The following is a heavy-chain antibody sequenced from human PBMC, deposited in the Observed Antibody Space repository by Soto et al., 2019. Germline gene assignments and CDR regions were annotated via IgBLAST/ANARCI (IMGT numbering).Heavy chain of an antibody. D-gene: IGHD3-10*01. CDR3: ASGYYGSGFYYGMDV. V-gene: IGHV1-69*12. CDR2: IIPIFGTA. J-gene: IGHJ6*02. CDR1: GGTFNSYA. Sequence: QVQLVQSGAEVKKPGSSVKVSCKTSGGTFNSYAISWVRQAPGQGLEWMGGIIPIFGTANYAQKFQGRVTITADESTSTAYMELSSLRSEDTDVYYCASGYYGSGFYYGMDVWGQGTTVTVSS.